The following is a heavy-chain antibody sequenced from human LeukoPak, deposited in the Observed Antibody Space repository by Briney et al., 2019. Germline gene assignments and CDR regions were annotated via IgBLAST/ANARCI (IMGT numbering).Heavy chain of an antibody. V-gene: IGHV3-48*01. J-gene: IGHJ6*03. CDR1: GFTFSNYN. CDR2: ISSSSSTI. Sequence: GGSLRLSCAASGFTFSNYNMNWVRQAPGKGLEWVSCISSSSSTIYYADSVKGRFTISRDNAKNSLYLQMNSLRAEDTAVYYCARGPSGRRLYYYYYYMDVWGKGTTVTVSS. CDR3: ARGPSGRRLYYYYYYMDV.